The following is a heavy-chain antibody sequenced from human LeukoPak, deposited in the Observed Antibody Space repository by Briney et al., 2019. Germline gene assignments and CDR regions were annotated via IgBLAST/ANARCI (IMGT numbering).Heavy chain of an antibody. CDR3: ARGLDYSSGWYGSSAHDY. V-gene: IGHV4-34*01. J-gene: IGHJ4*02. CDR2: INHSGST. D-gene: IGHD6-19*01. CDR1: GVTFSGYY. Sequence: PSETLSLTCAVYGVTFSGYYWSWIRQPPGKGLEWVGEINHSGSTNYNPSPKRRLTISVETSKNQFSLKLSSVTAADTAVYYCARGLDYSSGWYGSSAHDYWGQGTLVTVSS.